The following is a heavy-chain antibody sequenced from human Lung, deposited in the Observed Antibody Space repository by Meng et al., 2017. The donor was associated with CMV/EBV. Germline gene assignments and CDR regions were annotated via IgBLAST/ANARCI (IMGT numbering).Heavy chain of an antibody. CDR3: AKDWGQLVNYFDY. CDR1: GLIFNAYG. V-gene: IGHV3-30*02. D-gene: IGHD6-6*01. Sequence: SCAASGLIFNAYGMHWVRQAPGKGLEWVAFIRYDGSNKNYADSVKGRFTISRDNSKNTVCLQLNSLRVDDSAVYYCAKDWGQLVNYFDYWGQGTLVTVSS. CDR2: IRYDGSNK. J-gene: IGHJ4*02.